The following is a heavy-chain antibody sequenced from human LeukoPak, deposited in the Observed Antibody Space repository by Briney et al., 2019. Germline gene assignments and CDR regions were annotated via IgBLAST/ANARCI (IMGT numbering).Heavy chain of an antibody. CDR2: IIGGGGST. V-gene: IGHV3-23*01. J-gene: IGHJ4*02. CDR3: ARDLGGYSYGSHFDY. Sequence: GGTLRLSCAASGFPFSSHGMSWVRQAPGKVLEWVSGIIGGGGSTYYADSVKGRFTISRDNARNSLYLHMNSLRAEDTAVYYCARDLGGYSYGSHFDYWGQGTLVTVSS. D-gene: IGHD5-18*01. CDR1: GFPFSSHG.